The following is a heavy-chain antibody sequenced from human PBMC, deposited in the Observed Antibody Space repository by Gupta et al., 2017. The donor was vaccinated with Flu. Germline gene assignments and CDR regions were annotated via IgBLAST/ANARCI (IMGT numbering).Heavy chain of an antibody. CDR1: GFTFSTYG. CDR3: VRYYDSGGYWN. J-gene: IGHJ4*02. CDR2: TNSDGGST. Sequence: EVQLVESGGGLVQPGGSLRLSCSASGFTFSTYGMHWVRQAPGKGLEFVSATNSDGGSTHHADSVKGRFTISRDNSKNTLFLQMSSLRIEDTAVYYCVRYYDSGGYWNWGQGTLVTVSS. D-gene: IGHD3-22*01. V-gene: IGHV3-64D*06.